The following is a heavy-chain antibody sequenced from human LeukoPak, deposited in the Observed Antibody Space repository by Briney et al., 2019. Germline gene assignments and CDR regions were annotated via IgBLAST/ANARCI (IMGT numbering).Heavy chain of an antibody. V-gene: IGHV3-48*03. J-gene: IGHJ4*02. CDR3: ARMDRVVTAIPDFHY. CDR1: GFTFRSYE. D-gene: IGHD2-21*02. CDR2: INSDGSII. Sequence: GGSLRLSCAASGFTFRSYEMNWVRQAPGKGLEWVSYINSDGSIIYYAESVKGRFTISRDNGKNSLYLQMTSLRADDTAVYYCARMDRVVTAIPDFHYWGQGTLVTVSS.